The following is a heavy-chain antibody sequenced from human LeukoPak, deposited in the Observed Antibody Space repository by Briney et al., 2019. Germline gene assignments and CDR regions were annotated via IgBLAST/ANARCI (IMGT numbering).Heavy chain of an antibody. J-gene: IGHJ5*02. Sequence: PSETLSLTCTVSGGSISSSSYYWGWIRQPPGKGLEWIGSIYYSGTTYYNPSLKSRVTISVDTSRNQFSLRLSSVTAADTAVYYCARESLTWLQSRTSWFDPWGQGTLVTVSS. CDR1: GGSISSSSYY. D-gene: IGHD5-24*01. CDR2: IYYSGTT. CDR3: ARESLTWLQSRTSWFDP. V-gene: IGHV4-39*07.